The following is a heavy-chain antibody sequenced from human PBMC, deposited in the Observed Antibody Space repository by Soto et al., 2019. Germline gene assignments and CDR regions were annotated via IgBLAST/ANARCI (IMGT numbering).Heavy chain of an antibody. CDR3: ARDRYDSSGYYPMFPDY. CDR1: GYTFTSYG. V-gene: IGHV1-18*04. J-gene: IGHJ4*02. D-gene: IGHD3-22*01. Sequence: EASVKVSCKASGYTFTSYGISWVRQAPGQGLEWMGWISAYNGNTNYAQKLQGRVTMTTDTSTSTAYMELRSLRSDDTAVYYCARDRYDSSGYYPMFPDYWGQGTLVTVSS. CDR2: ISAYNGNT.